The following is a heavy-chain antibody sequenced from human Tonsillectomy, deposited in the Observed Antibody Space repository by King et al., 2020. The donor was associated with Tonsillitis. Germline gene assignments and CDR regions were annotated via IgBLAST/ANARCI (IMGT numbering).Heavy chain of an antibody. CDR3: ARGPFFDWFLYPPEY. Sequence: VQLVESGAEVKKPGSSVKVSCKASGGTFTSYGISWVRQAPGQGLEWMGGIIPMFATPNYAQTFQGRVTISADESTSTAYMELSSLRSDDTAVYYCARGPFFDWFLYPPEYWGPGTLVTVSS. CDR2: IIPMFATP. V-gene: IGHV1-69*01. J-gene: IGHJ4*02. CDR1: GGTFTSYG. D-gene: IGHD3-9*01.